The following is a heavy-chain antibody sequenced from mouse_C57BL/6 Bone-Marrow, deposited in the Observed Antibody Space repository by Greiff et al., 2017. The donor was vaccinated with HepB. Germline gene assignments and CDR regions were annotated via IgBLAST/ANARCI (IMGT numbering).Heavy chain of an antibody. J-gene: IGHJ2*01. Sequence: VQLQQPGTELVKPGASVKLSCKASGYTFTSYWMHWVKQRPGQGLEWLGNINPSNGGTNYNEKFKSKATLTVDKSSCTAYMQLSSLTSEDSAVYYCARQRCGRDFDYWGQGTTVTVAS. CDR1: GYTFTSYW. D-gene: IGHD4-1*01. CDR3: ARQRCGRDFDY. V-gene: IGHV1-53*01. CDR2: INPSNGGT.